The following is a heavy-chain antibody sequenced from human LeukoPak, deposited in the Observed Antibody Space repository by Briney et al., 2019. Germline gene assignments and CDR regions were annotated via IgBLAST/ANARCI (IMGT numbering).Heavy chain of an antibody. D-gene: IGHD4-17*01. CDR3: ARDLLRATTHWFDP. CDR2: IYSGGST. CDR1: GFTVSSNY. J-gene: IGHJ5*02. Sequence: HPGGSLRLSCAASGFTVSSNYMSWVRQAPGKGLEWVSVIYSGGSTYYADSVKGRFTISRDNSKNTLYLQMNSLRAEDTAVYYCARDLLRATTHWFDPWGQGTLVTVSS. V-gene: IGHV3-66*01.